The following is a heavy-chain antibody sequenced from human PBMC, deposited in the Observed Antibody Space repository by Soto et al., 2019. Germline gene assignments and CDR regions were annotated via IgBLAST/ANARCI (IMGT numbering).Heavy chain of an antibody. V-gene: IGHV4-39*01. Sequence: PSETLSLTCTVSGGSISSSSYYWGWIRQPPGKGLEWIGSIYYSGSTYYNPSLKSRVTISVDTSKNQFSLKLSSVTAADTAVYYCARHGVEDIVVVPAAPPRWFDPWGQGTLVTVSS. CDR1: GGSISSSSYY. CDR3: ARHGVEDIVVVPAAPPRWFDP. D-gene: IGHD2-2*01. J-gene: IGHJ5*02. CDR2: IYYSGST.